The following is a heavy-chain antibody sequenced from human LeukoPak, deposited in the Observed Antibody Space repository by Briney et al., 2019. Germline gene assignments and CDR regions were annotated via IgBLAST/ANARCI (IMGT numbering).Heavy chain of an antibody. CDR2: INAGNGKT. D-gene: IGHD1-14*01. Sequence: ASVKVSCKASGYTFTSYAMHWVRQAPGQRLEWMGWINAGNGKTRYSQKFQGRVTITRDTSASTAYMELSSLRSEDTAVYYCAREGTDYYGMDVWGQGTTVTVSS. V-gene: IGHV1-3*01. J-gene: IGHJ6*02. CDR1: GYTFTSYA. CDR3: AREGTDYYGMDV.